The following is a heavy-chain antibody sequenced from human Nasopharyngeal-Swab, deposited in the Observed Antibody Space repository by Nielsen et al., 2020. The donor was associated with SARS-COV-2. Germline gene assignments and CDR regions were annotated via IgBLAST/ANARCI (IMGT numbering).Heavy chain of an antibody. CDR3: AIDSSGQDY. CDR2: ISGSGGST. D-gene: IGHD6-19*01. Sequence: VRQAPGEGLEWVSAISGSGGSTYYADSVKGRFTISRDNSKNTLYLQMNSLRAEDTAVYYCAIDSSGQDYWGQGTLVTVSS. J-gene: IGHJ4*02. V-gene: IGHV3-23*01.